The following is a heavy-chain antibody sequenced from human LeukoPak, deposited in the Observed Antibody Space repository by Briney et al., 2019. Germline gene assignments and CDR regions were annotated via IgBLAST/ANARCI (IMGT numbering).Heavy chain of an antibody. D-gene: IGHD2-15*01. V-gene: IGHV3-23*01. CDR1: GFTFSSYA. CDR3: ARANTPYY. Sequence: PGGSLRLSCEASGFTFSSYAMSWVRQAPGKGREGVSSIIGSGVSAYYADSVKGRFTISRDNSRNTLYVQMTSLRAEDKAVYYCARANTPYYWGQGTLVTVSS. J-gene: IGHJ4*02. CDR2: IIGSGVSA.